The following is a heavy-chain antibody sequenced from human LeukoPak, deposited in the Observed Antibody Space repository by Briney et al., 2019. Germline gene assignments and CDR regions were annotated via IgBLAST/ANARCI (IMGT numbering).Heavy chain of an antibody. CDR2: INPNSGGT. V-gene: IGHV1-2*04. J-gene: IGHJ6*02. D-gene: IGHD3-3*01. CDR3: ARDLWRTYGMDV. CDR1: GYTFTSYG. Sequence: ASVTVSCKASGYTFTSYGISWVRQAPGQGLEWMGWINPNSGGTNYAQKFQGWVTMTRDTSISTAYMELSRLRSDDTAVYYCARDLWRTYGMDVWGQGTTVTVSS.